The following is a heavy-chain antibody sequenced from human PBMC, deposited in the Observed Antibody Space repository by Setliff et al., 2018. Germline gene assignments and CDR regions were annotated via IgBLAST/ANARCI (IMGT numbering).Heavy chain of an antibody. D-gene: IGHD1-26*01. Sequence: PSETLSLTCAVSGGSLNSGSYYWCWIRQSTERGLEWLGRLHTSGSTTYTPVLNSRVTISDDTSTNHFSRKLTSVTAADTAVYYCARDNTIVGATDYWGQGALVTV. CDR1: GGSLNSGSYY. CDR3: ARDNTIVGATDY. CDR2: LHTSGST. J-gene: IGHJ4*02. V-gene: IGHV4-61*02.